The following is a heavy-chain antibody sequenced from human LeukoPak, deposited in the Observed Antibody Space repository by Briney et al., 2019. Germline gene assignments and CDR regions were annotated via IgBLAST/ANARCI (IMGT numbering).Heavy chain of an antibody. Sequence: GASVKVSCKASGYTFTSYGISWVRQAPGQGLEWMGWISAYNGNTNYAQKLQGRVTMTTDTSTSTAYMELRSLRSDDTAVYYCARDKKAYGVTPVYYYYGMDVWGQGTTVTVSS. CDR1: GYTFTSYG. CDR3: ARDKKAYGVTPVYYYYGMDV. V-gene: IGHV1-18*01. J-gene: IGHJ6*02. CDR2: ISAYNGNT. D-gene: IGHD2-8*01.